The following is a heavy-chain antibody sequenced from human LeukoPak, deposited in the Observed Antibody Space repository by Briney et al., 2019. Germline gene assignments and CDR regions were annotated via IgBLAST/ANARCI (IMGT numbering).Heavy chain of an antibody. CDR1: GYTFTSYG. V-gene: IGHV1-18*01. CDR2: ISAYSGNT. CDR3: ARGGDYGDYGETGFDH. D-gene: IGHD4-17*01. Sequence: GASVKVSCKASGYTFTSYGISWVRQAPGQGLEWMGWISAYSGNTNYAQKVQGRVTMTTDTSTSTAYMDLRTLKSDDTAVYYCARGGDYGDYGETGFDHWGQGTLVTVSS. J-gene: IGHJ4*02.